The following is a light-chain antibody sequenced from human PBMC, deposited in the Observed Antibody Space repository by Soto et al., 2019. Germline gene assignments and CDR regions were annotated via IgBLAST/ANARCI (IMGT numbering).Light chain of an antibody. J-gene: IGLJ2*01. V-gene: IGLV1-40*01. Sequence: QSGLTQPPSVSGAPGQRVTMSCAGSSSNIGAGYDVHWYQQFPGTAPKLLIYGNSHRPSGVPDRFSGSKSGTSASLAITGLQAGGEADYYCQSYDNSLSGVIFGGGTKLTVL. CDR3: QSYDNSLSGVI. CDR1: SSNIGAGYD. CDR2: GNS.